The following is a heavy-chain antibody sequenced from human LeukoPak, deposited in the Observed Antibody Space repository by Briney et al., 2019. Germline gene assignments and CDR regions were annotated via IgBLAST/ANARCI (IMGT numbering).Heavy chain of an antibody. D-gene: IGHD3-22*01. CDR3: AKGYYYDSSGSQLTLFDY. Sequence: GGSLRLSCAASGFAFTTYGMHWVRQAPGKGLEWVSAISGNGGSTYYADSVKGRFTISRDNSKNTLYLQMNSLRAEDTAVYYCAKGYYYDSSGSQLTLFDYWGQGTLVTVSS. CDR1: GFAFTTYG. J-gene: IGHJ4*02. CDR2: ISGNGGST. V-gene: IGHV3-23*01.